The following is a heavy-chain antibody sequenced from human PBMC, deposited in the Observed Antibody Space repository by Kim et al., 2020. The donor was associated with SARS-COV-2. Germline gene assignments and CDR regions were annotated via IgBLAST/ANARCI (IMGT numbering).Heavy chain of an antibody. V-gene: IGHV3-15*01. CDR2: IKSKTDGGTT. Sequence: GGSLRLSCAASGFTFSNAWMSWVRQAPGKGLEWVGRIKSKTDGGTTDYAAPVKGRFTISRDDSKNTLYLQMNSLKTEDTAVYYCTTDGGYYDILTGYLNATVDYWGQGTLVTVSS. CDR3: TTDGGYYDILTGYLNATVDY. J-gene: IGHJ4*02. D-gene: IGHD3-9*01. CDR1: GFTFSNAW.